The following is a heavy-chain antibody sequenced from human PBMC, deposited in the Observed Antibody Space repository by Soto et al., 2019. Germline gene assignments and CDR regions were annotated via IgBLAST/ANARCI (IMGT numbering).Heavy chain of an antibody. CDR1: GGSFSGYY. CDR3: ARVELSVVVPAAHRGGWFAP. J-gene: IGHJ5*02. V-gene: IGHV4-34*01. D-gene: IGHD2-2*01. CDR2: INHSGST. Sequence: SETLSLTCAVYGGSFSGYYWSWIRQPPGKGLEWIGEINHSGSTNYNPSLKSRVTISVDTSKNQFSLKLSSVTAADTAVYYCARVELSVVVPAAHRGGWFAPWGQGTLVTVSS.